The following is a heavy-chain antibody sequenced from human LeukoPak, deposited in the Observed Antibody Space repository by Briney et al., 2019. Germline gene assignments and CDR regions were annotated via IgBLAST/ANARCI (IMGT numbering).Heavy chain of an antibody. J-gene: IGHJ5*02. Sequence: GGSLRLSCAASGFTFSSYAMHWVRQAPGKGLEWVAVISYDGSNKYYADSVKGRFTISRDNSKSTMYLQMNSLRAEDTAVYYCAKDRHAPGRYCSSAICFPFDTWGQGTLVTVSS. CDR3: AKDRHAPGRYCSSAICFPFDT. CDR1: GFTFSSYA. CDR2: ISYDGSNK. V-gene: IGHV3-30*04. D-gene: IGHD2-2*01.